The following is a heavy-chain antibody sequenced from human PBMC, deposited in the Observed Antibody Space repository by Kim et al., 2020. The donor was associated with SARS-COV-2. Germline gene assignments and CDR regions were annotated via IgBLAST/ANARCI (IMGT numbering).Heavy chain of an antibody. CDR3: ATSTAMVTGGWFDP. Sequence: ASVMVSCKVSGYTLTELSMHWVRQAPGKGLEWMGGFDPEDGETIYAQKFQGRVTMTEDTSTDTAYMELSSLRSEDTAVYYCATSTAMVTGGWFDPWGQGTLVTVSS. CDR1: GYTLTELS. CDR2: FDPEDGET. D-gene: IGHD5-18*01. V-gene: IGHV1-24*01. J-gene: IGHJ5*02.